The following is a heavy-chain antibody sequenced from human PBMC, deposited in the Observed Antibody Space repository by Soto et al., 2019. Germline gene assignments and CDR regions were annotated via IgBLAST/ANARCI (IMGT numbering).Heavy chain of an antibody. D-gene: IGHD1-1*01. CDR2: ISYDGSNK. CDR1: GFTFSSYA. CDR3: ARERNEDGIDV. J-gene: IGHJ6*02. V-gene: IGHV3-30-3*01. Sequence: QVQLVESGGGVGQPGRSLRLSCAASGFTFSSYAMHWVRQAPGKGLEWVAVISYDGSNKYYADSVKGRFTISRDNSKNKLYLQMKSLRAEDTAVYYCARERNEDGIDVWGQGTTVTVSS.